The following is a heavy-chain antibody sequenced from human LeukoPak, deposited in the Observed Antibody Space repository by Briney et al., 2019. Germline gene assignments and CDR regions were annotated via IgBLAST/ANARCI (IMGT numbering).Heavy chain of an antibody. CDR1: GFTFSSYS. CDR3: ARAMYYYDSSGYNYFDY. CDR2: ISSSSSTI. Sequence: GGSLRLSCAASGFTFSSYSMNWVRQAPGKGLEWVSYISSSSSTICYADSVKGRFTISRDNAKNSLYLQMNSLRDEDTAVYYCARAMYYYDSSGYNYFDYWGQGTLVTVSS. D-gene: IGHD3-22*01. V-gene: IGHV3-48*02. J-gene: IGHJ4*02.